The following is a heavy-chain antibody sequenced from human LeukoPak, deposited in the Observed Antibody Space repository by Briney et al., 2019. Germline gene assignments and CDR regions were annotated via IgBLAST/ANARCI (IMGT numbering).Heavy chain of an antibody. CDR2: IIHSGGT. CDR1: GGSSSGFY. V-gene: IGHV4-34*12. D-gene: IGHD6-19*01. CDR3: ARSHSSDWYTKDL. J-gene: IGHJ5*02. Sequence: SETLSLTCAIYGGSSSGFYWSWIRQPPGEGLEWIGEIIHSGGTNYNPSLKSRVTMSVDRSKNQFSLEVTSVTAADTAVYYCARSHSSDWYTKDLWGQGTLVTVSS.